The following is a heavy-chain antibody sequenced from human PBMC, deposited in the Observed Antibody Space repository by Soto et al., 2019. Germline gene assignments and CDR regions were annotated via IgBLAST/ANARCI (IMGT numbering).Heavy chain of an antibody. CDR3: ARDFTTRSYGVDV. J-gene: IGHJ6*02. V-gene: IGHV1-2*02. Sequence: QAQLVQSGAEVKKPGASVKVSCKASGYTFTGAYIHWVRQAPGQGLEWMGCINPNSGGTEFAQKFQVRVTVTRDTSITTVYVEMNRLRSDDTGVYYCARDFTTRSYGVDVWGQGTAVTVSS. D-gene: IGHD3-10*01. CDR2: INPNSGGT. CDR1: GYTFTGAY.